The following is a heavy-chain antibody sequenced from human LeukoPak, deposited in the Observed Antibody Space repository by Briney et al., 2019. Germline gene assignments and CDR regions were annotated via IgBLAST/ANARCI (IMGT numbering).Heavy chain of an antibody. J-gene: IGHJ5*02. V-gene: IGHV3-9*01. CDR3: AKGGSPIAAAGTS. CDR1: GFTFDDYA. CDR2: ISWNSGSI. Sequence: PGGSLRLSRAASGFTFDDYAMHWVRQAPGKGLEWVSGISWNSGSIGYADSVKGRFTISRDNAKNSLYLQMNSLRAEDTALYYCAKGGSPIAAAGTSWGQGTLVTVSS. D-gene: IGHD6-13*01.